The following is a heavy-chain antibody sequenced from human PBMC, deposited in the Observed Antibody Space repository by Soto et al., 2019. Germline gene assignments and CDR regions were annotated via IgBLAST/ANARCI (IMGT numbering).Heavy chain of an antibody. J-gene: IGHJ3*02. V-gene: IGHV5-51*01. D-gene: IGHD5-18*01. CDR2: IYPGDSDT. Sequence: GESLKISCKGSGYSFTSYWIGWVRQMPGKGLEWMGIIYPGDSDTRYSPSFQGQVTISADKSISTAYLQWSSLKASDTAMYYCASFSGYSYDSVQSDAFDIWGQGTMVTVSS. CDR3: ASFSGYSYDSVQSDAFDI. CDR1: GYSFTSYW.